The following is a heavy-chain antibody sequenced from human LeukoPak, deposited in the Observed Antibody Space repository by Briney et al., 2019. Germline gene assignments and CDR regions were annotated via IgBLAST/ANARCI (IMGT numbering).Heavy chain of an antibody. Sequence: GGSLRLSCAASGFTFSSYAMHWVRQAPGKGLEWVAVISYDGSNKYYADSVKGRFTISRDNSKNTLYLQMNSLRAEDTAVYYCARDVNALYYFDYWGQGTLVTVSS. V-gene: IGHV3-30*04. D-gene: IGHD2/OR15-2a*01. CDR1: GFTFSSYA. J-gene: IGHJ4*02. CDR2: ISYDGSNK. CDR3: ARDVNALYYFDY.